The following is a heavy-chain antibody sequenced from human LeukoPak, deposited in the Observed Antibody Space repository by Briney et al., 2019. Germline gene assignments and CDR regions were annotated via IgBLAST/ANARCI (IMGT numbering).Heavy chain of an antibody. J-gene: IGHJ3*02. D-gene: IGHD2-2*01. CDR2: IYPGDSDT. Sequence: GESLKISCKGSGYSFTSYWIGWVRQMPGKGLEWMGIIYPGDSDTRYSPSFQGQVTISADKSISTAYRQWSSLKASDTAMYYCARGIVVVPAAHDAFDIWGQGTMVTVSS. CDR1: GYSFTSYW. CDR3: ARGIVVVPAAHDAFDI. V-gene: IGHV5-51*01.